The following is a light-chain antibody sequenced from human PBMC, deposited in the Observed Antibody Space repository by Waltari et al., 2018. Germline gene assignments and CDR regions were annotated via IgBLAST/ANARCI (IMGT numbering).Light chain of an antibody. J-gene: IGLJ2*01. CDR3: MIWHSSAWV. CDR2: YKSDSAK. V-gene: IGLV5-45*03. Sequence: QAVLTQPSSLSASPGASASLTCTLRSGINVGTYRIYWYQQKPGSPPQYLLRYKSDSAKQHGSGVASRFSGSKDASANAGILLISGLQSEDEADYYCMIWHSSAWVFGGGTKLTVL. CDR1: SGINVGTYR.